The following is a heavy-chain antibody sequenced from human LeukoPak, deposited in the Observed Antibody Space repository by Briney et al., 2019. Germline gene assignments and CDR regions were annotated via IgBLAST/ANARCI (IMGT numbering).Heavy chain of an antibody. Sequence: PGGSLRLSCAASGFTFSSYDMHWVRQATGKGLEWVSAIGTAGDTYYPGSVKGRFTISRENAKNSLYLQMNSLRAGDTAVYYCARVKSRDGMDVWGQGTTVTVSS. J-gene: IGHJ6*02. CDR1: GFTFSSYD. CDR3: ARVKSRDGMDV. D-gene: IGHD5-24*01. V-gene: IGHV3-13*01. CDR2: IGTAGDT.